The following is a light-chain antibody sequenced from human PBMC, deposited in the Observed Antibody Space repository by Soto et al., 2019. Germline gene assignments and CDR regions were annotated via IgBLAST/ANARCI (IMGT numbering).Light chain of an antibody. CDR1: SSNIGINF. CDR3: AAWDDSLSGWV. V-gene: IGLV1-47*01. J-gene: IGLJ3*02. CDR2: RNN. Sequence: HSVLTQPPSASGTPGQRVTISCSGSSSNIGINFVYWYQQFPGTAPKLLIYRNNQRPSVVPDRFSGSKSGTSASLAISGLPSEDEADYYCAAWDDSLSGWVFGGGTKVTVL.